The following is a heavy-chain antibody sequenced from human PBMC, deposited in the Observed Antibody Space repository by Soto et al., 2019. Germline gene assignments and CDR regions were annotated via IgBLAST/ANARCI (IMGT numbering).Heavy chain of an antibody. CDR2: ISSSSSTI. CDR3: ARDPVTTITPRFGY. CDR1: GFTFSSYS. Sequence: PGGSLRLSCAASGFTFSSYSMNWVRQAPGKGLEWVSYISSSSSTIYYADSVKGRFTISRDNAKNSLYLQMNSLRAEDTAVFYCARDPVTTITPRFGYWGQGTLVTVSS. J-gene: IGHJ4*02. V-gene: IGHV3-48*01. D-gene: IGHD4-17*01.